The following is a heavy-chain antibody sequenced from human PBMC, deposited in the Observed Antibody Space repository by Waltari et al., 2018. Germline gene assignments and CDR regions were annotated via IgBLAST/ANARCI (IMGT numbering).Heavy chain of an antibody. D-gene: IGHD3-3*01. CDR1: GLILGRSW. J-gene: IGHJ3*02. Sequence: EVQLVESGGGLVQPGGSVRLSCAASGLILGRSWMRWVRQAPGKGLEWVANIKYDGSEKHYVDSVKGRFTISRDNLKDSLYLQMNSLRVEDTAVYYCVRDLVNFWLSFDALDMWGQGTMVTVSS. CDR2: IKYDGSEK. V-gene: IGHV3-7*01. CDR3: VRDLVNFWLSFDALDM.